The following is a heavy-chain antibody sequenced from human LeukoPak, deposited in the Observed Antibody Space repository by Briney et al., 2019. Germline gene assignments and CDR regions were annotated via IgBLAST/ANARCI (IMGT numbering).Heavy chain of an antibody. J-gene: IGHJ4*02. D-gene: IGHD3-10*01. CDR2: IKQDGSEK. V-gene: IGHV3-7*01. CDR1: GFTFSGYW. Sequence: GGSLRLSCVASGFTFSGYWMSWVRQAPGKGLEWVATIKQDGSEKYYMDSVKGRFTISRDDTKNLLYLQMNSLRAEDTAVYYCVLCRGSGGYYYYWGQGVRVTVSS. CDR3: VLCRGSGGYYYY.